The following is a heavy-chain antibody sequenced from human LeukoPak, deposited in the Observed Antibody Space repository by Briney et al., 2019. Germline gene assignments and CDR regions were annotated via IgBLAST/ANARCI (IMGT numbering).Heavy chain of an antibody. V-gene: IGHV4-39*07. J-gene: IGHJ4*02. CDR1: GGSISSSSYY. CDR3: ARQVYSSSWSYYFEY. D-gene: IGHD6-13*01. CDR2: IYYSGST. Sequence: SEALSLTCTVSGGSISSSSYYWGWIRQPPGKGLEWIGSIYYSGSTYYNPSLKSRVTISVDTSKNQFSLKPSSVTPADTAVYYCARQVYSSSWSYYFEYWGQGILVTVSS.